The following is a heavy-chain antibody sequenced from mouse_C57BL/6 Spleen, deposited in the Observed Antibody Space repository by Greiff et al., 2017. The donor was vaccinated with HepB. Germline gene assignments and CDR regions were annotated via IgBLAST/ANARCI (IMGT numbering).Heavy chain of an antibody. CDR2: ISSGGSYT. CDR3: AIQGDGNLDFDY. Sequence: DVQLVESGGDLVKPGGSLKLSCAASGFTFSSYGMSWVRQTPDKRLEWVATISSGGSYTYYPDSVKGRFTISRDNAKNTLYLQMSSLKSEDTAMYYCAIQGDGNLDFDYWGQGTTLTVSS. V-gene: IGHV5-6*01. D-gene: IGHD2-1*01. J-gene: IGHJ2*01. CDR1: GFTFSSYG.